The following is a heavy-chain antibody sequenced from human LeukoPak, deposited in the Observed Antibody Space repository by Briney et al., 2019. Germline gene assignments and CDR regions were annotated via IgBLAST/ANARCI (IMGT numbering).Heavy chain of an antibody. Sequence: ASVKVSCMASGYTFTSYGVSWVRQAPGQGPEWMGWISAYNGNTNYAQKFQGRVSLTTDTSTSTAYVELRSLRSDDTAVYYCAREGEYYYDSSGYLYYYYNGMDVWGQGTTITVSS. D-gene: IGHD3-22*01. J-gene: IGHJ6*02. V-gene: IGHV1-18*01. CDR3: AREGEYYYDSSGYLYYYYNGMDV. CDR2: ISAYNGNT. CDR1: GYTFTSYG.